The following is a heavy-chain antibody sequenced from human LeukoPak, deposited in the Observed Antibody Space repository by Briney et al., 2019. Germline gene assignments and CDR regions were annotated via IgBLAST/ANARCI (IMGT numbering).Heavy chain of an antibody. CDR2: IYTSGST. CDR3: ARESRWLQLDYFDY. CDR1: GGSISSGSYY. D-gene: IGHD5-24*01. Sequence: PSQTLSLTCTVSGGSISSGSYYWSWIRQPAGKGLEWIGRIYTSGSTNYNPSLKSRVTISVDTSKNQFSLKLSSVTAADTAVYYCARESRWLQLDYFDYWGQGTLVTVSS. J-gene: IGHJ4*02. V-gene: IGHV4-61*02.